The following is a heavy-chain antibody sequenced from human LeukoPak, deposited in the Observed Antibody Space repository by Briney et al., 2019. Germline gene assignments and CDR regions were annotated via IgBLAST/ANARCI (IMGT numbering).Heavy chain of an antibody. J-gene: IGHJ5*02. D-gene: IGHD4-17*01. Sequence: GGSLRLSCAASGFTFSSSAMSWVRQAPGKGLEWVSAISNNGGYTYYADSVKGRFTISRDNSKNTLYLQMNSLRAEDAAVYYCARGRYGDENDNWFDPWGQGTLVTVSS. CDR1: GFTFSSSA. CDR2: ISNNGGYT. V-gene: IGHV3-23*01. CDR3: ARGRYGDENDNWFDP.